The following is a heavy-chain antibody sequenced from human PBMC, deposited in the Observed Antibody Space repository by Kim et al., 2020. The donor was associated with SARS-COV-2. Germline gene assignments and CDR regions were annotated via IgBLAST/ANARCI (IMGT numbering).Heavy chain of an antibody. CDR1: GGSISSYY. Sequence: SETLSLTCTISGGSISSYYWSWIRQPPGTGLEWIGYIYNSVNTNYNPSLMSRVTISVDTSNNQFSLTLSSVTAADTAVYYCARHGRPTDWFDPWGQGILVTVSS. V-gene: IGHV4-59*08. D-gene: IGHD1-1*01. J-gene: IGHJ5*02. CDR2: IYNSVNT. CDR3: ARHGRPTDWFDP.